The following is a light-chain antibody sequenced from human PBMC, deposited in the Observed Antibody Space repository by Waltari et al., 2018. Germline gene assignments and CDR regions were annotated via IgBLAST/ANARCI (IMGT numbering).Light chain of an antibody. Sequence: DIQMTQSPSPLSASVGDSVTITCRASHRISSLLAWSQQKPGKAPKLLIYKASSLESGVPSRFSGSGSGTEFTLTISSLQPDDFATYYCQQYNTYPLTFGGGTKVEIK. J-gene: IGKJ4*01. V-gene: IGKV1-5*03. CDR1: HRISSL. CDR3: QQYNTYPLT. CDR2: KAS.